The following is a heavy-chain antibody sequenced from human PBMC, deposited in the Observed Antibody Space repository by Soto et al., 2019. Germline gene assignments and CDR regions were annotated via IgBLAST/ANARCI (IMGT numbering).Heavy chain of an antibody. CDR2: INPATGAA. D-gene: IGHD3-3*01. J-gene: IGHJ3*02. CDR1: GYPVTAYY. V-gene: IGHV1-2*02. CDR3: ARGGGVGVAGSAAFDM. Sequence: QLHLVQSGAVVKKPGASVTVSCSASGYPVTAYYMHWVRQAPGRGLEWMGGINPATGAAKYTQTFQGRVTMTRDPSTSTGFMELSGLTSEATAVFYCARGGGVGVAGSAAFDMWGQGTLVTVSS.